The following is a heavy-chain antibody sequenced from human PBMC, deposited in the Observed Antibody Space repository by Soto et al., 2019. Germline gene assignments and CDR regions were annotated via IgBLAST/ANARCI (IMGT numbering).Heavy chain of an antibody. CDR1: GFTFSSYS. V-gene: IGHV3-21*01. J-gene: IGHJ5*02. CDR2: ISSSSSYT. Sequence: GGSLRLSCAASGFTFSSYSMNWVRQAPGKGLEWVSSISSSSSYTYYADSVKGRFTISRDNAKNSLYLQMNSLRAEDTAVYYCAREIVVVPAATSAGNWFDPWGQGTLVTVSS. D-gene: IGHD2-2*01. CDR3: AREIVVVPAATSAGNWFDP.